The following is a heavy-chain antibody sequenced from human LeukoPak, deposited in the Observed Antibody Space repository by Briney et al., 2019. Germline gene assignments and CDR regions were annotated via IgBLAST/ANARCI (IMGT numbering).Heavy chain of an antibody. CDR3: TRGRMYYDILTGYYNVPAFDY. Sequence: GVLRLSRTASGFTFGDYAMSWVRQAPGKGLEWVGFIRSKAYGGTTEYAASVKGRFTISRDDSKSIAYLQMNSLKTEDTAVYYCTRGRMYYDILTGYYNVPAFDYWGQGTLVTVSS. J-gene: IGHJ4*02. CDR1: GFTFGDYA. CDR2: IRSKAYGGTT. V-gene: IGHV3-49*04. D-gene: IGHD3-9*01.